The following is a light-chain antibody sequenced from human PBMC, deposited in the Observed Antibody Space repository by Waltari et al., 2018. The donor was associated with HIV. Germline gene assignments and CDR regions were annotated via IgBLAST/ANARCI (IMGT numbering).Light chain of an antibody. CDR3: HQYYGALYT. CDR1: QSLLNTSNNKNY. V-gene: IGKV4-1*01. J-gene: IGKJ2*01. Sequence: DIVMTLSPDSLTVSLGDRATINCKSSQSLLNTSNNKNYLAWFRQKPGQPPDLLIYWASTRESGVPDRFSGSGSGTNFTLTINRLQAEDVAVYYCHQYYGALYTFGRGTKLEI. CDR2: WAS.